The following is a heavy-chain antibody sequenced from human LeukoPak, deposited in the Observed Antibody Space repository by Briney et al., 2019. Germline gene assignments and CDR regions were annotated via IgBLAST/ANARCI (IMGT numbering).Heavy chain of an antibody. D-gene: IGHD2-15*01. CDR3: AKARGGSCYSGFDY. CDR2: VCGSGSK. J-gene: IGHJ4*02. CDR1: GFSFSSYA. Sequence: PGGSLRLSYGASGFSFSSYAMNWVRQAPGRGLEGVSGVCGSGSKYYANSVKGRFTISRDNSKNTLYLQMNSLSADDTAVYYCAKARGGSCYSGFDYWGQGTLVTVSS. V-gene: IGHV3-23*01.